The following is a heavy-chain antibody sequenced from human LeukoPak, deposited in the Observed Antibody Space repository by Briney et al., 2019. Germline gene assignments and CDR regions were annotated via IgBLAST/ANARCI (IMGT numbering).Heavy chain of an antibody. V-gene: IGHV1-3*01. CDR1: GYTFTNYA. CDR2: INAGNGNT. CDR3: ARGVAVAGLDY. D-gene: IGHD6-19*01. Sequence: GASVKVSCKASGYTFTNYAIHWVRQAPGQRLEWMGWINAGNGNTKYSQKFQGRVTITRDTSASTAYMELSSLRSEDTAVYYCARGVAVAGLDYWGQGTLVTVSS. J-gene: IGHJ4*02.